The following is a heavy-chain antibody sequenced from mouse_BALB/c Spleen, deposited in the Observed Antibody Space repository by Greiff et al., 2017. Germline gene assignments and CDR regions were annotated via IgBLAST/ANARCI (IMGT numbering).Heavy chain of an antibody. V-gene: IGHV3-2*02. CDR3: ARANYYGSSYEGAMDY. D-gene: IGHD1-1*01. CDR2: ISYSGST. CDR1: GYSITSDYA. J-gene: IGHJ4*01. Sequence: DVKLQESGPGLVKPSQSLSLTCTVTGYSITSDYAWNWIRQFPGNTLEWMGYISYSGSTSYNPSLKSRISITRDTSKNQFFLQLNSVTTEDTATYYCARANYYGSSYEGAMDYWGQGTSVTVSS.